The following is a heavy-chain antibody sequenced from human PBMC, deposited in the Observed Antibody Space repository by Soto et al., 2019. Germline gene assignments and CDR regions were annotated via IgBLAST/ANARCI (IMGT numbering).Heavy chain of an antibody. D-gene: IGHD6-19*01. Sequence: SETLSLTCAVYGGSFSGYYWSWIRQPPGKGLEWIGEINHSGSTNYNPSLKSRVTISVDTSKNQFSLKLSSVTAADTAVYYCARGREAVAPSFDYWGQGTLVTVSS. CDR3: ARGREAVAPSFDY. CDR2: INHSGST. V-gene: IGHV4-34*01. CDR1: GGSFSGYY. J-gene: IGHJ4*02.